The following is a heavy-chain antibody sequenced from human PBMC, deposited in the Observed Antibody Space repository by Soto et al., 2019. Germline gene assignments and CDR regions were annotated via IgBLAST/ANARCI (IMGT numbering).Heavy chain of an antibody. Sequence: SETLSLTCTVSGGSISSYYWSWIRQPPGKGLEWIGYIYYSGSTNYNPSLKSRVTISVDTSKNQFSLKLSSVTAADTAVYYCAGTGYCSSTSCSSFDYWGQGTLVTVSS. J-gene: IGHJ4*02. V-gene: IGHV4-59*01. CDR3: AGTGYCSSTSCSSFDY. CDR2: IYYSGST. D-gene: IGHD2-2*01. CDR1: GGSISSYY.